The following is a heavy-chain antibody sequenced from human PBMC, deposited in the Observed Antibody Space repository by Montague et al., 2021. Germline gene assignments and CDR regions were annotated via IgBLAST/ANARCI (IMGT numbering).Heavy chain of an antibody. CDR3: ARPNIVTMHWYFDL. CDR1: GGSISSSSYY. V-gene: IGHV4-39*01. Sequence: SETLSLTCTVSGGSISSSSYYWGWIRQPPGKGLEWIGSIYYSGNTYYNPSLKSRVTISVDPSKNQFSLRLSSVTAADTAVYYCARPNIVTMHWYFDLWGRGTLVTVSS. D-gene: IGHD5-12*01. J-gene: IGHJ2*01. CDR2: IYYSGNT.